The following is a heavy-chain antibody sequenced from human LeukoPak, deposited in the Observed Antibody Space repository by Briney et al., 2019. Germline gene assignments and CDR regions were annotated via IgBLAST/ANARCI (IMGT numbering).Heavy chain of an antibody. CDR3: ARSGVRGVITPDY. V-gene: IGHV3-48*01. Sequence: GGSLRLSCAASGFTFRSYSMHWVRQAPGKGLEWVSYISSTSSTIYYADSVKGRFTISRDNAKNSLYLQMNSLRAEDTAVYYCARSGVRGVITPDYWGQGTLITVSS. CDR1: GFTFRSYS. D-gene: IGHD3-10*01. CDR2: ISSTSSTI. J-gene: IGHJ4*02.